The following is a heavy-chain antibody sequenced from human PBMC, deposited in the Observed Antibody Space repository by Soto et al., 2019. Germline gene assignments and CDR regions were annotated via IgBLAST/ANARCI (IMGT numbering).Heavy chain of an antibody. D-gene: IGHD1-1*01. V-gene: IGHV3-15*07. Sequence: EVQLVESGGGLVKPGGSLRLFCAASGFTFNNAWMNWVRQAPGKGLEWVGRVKTKTDGETTGYATPAKGRFTISRDDSINTLYLQMNSLEIEDTAVYFCTSRIRTTNDYWGQGTLVTVSS. CDR3: TSRIRTTNDY. CDR2: VKTKTDGETT. J-gene: IGHJ4*02. CDR1: GFTFNNAW.